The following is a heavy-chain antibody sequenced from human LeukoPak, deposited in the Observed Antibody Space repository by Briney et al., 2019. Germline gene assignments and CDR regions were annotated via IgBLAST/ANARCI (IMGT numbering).Heavy chain of an antibody. CDR3: ARDLAIAAAPYGMDV. CDR2: INPSGGRT. J-gene: IGHJ6*02. CDR1: GYTFTRYY. Sequence: ASVKVSCKASGYTFTRYYLHWVRQAPGQGLEWMGTINPSGGRTNNAQQFQGRVTMTRDTSTSTVYMQLSSLRSEDTAVYYCARDLAIAAAPYGMDVWGQGTTVTVSS. D-gene: IGHD6-13*01. V-gene: IGHV1-46*01.